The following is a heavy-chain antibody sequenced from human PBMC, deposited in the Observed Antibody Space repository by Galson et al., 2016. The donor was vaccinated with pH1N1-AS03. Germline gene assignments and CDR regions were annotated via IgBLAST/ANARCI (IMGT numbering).Heavy chain of an antibody. Sequence: SLRLSCATSGFTFTDFAVSWVRQAPGRGLEWVSATSSSGGSTYYAESVKGRFTISRDNSKNTVYLQMNSLRAEDTAFYYCAKERNDYGPHYFSGSDDWGQGPTFIVSS. D-gene: IGHD1-1*01. CDR1: GFTFTDFA. J-gene: IGHJ6*02. V-gene: IGHV3-23*01. CDR3: AKERNDYGPHYFSGSDD. CDR2: TSSSGGST.